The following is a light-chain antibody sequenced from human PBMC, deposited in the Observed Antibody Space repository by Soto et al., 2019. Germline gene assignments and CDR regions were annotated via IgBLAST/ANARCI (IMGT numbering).Light chain of an antibody. CDR2: EVS. Sequence: QSALTQPASVSGSPGQSITISCSGTSSDIGGYNYVSWYQQHPGKAPKLMIYEVSSRPSEISNRFAGSKSGNTASLTISGVQAEDEADYYCRSYTSSNALVFGGGTKLTVL. V-gene: IGLV2-14*01. J-gene: IGLJ3*02. CDR1: SSDIGGYNY. CDR3: RSYTSSNALV.